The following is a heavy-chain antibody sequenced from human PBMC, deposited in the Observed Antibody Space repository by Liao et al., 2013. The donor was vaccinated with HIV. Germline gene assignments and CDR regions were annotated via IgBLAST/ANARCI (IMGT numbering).Heavy chain of an antibody. CDR3: ARGQRPWEFFDY. CDR2: IYTSGST. CDR1: GGSISSSSYY. J-gene: IGHJ4*02. D-gene: IGHD3-10*01. V-gene: IGHV4-39*07. Sequence: QLQLQESGPGLVKPSETLSLTCTVSGGSISSSSYYWGWIRQPPGKGLEWIGSIYTSGSTNYNPSLKSRVTISVDTSKNQFSLELSSVTVADTAVYYCARGQRPWEFFDYWGQGTLVTVSS.